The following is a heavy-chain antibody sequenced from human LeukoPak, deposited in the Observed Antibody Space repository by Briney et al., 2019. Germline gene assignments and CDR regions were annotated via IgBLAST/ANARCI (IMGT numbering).Heavy chain of an antibody. J-gene: IGHJ4*02. CDR3: AKDASTWSGLGYFDY. V-gene: IGHV3-23*01. D-gene: IGHD3-3*01. CDR1: GFTFSSYA. CDR2: ISGSGGST. Sequence: GGSLRLSCAASGFTFSSYAMSWVRQAPGKGLEWVSAISGSGGSTYYADSVKGRFTISRDNSKNTLYLQMNSLGAEDTAAYYCAKDASTWSGLGYFDYWGQGTLVTVSS.